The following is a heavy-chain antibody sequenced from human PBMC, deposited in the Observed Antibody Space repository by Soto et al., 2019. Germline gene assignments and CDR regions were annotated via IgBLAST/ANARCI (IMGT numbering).Heavy chain of an antibody. CDR2: ISYDGSNK. CDR1: GFTFSSYA. Sequence: QVQLVESGGGVVQPGRSLRLSCAASGFTFSSYAMHWVRQAPGKGLEWVAVISYDGSNKYYADSVKGRFTISRDNSKNTLYLQMNSLRAEDTAVYYCARDPGWQWLVLYYFDYWGQGTLVTVSS. V-gene: IGHV3-30-3*01. D-gene: IGHD6-19*01. J-gene: IGHJ4*02. CDR3: ARDPGWQWLVLYYFDY.